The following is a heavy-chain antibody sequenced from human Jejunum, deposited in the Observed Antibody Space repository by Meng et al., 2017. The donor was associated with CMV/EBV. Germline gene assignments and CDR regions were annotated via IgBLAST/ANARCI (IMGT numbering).Heavy chain of an antibody. CDR3: ARLLGSTGYDIFHYFDY. Sequence: QVPLPESGPGLVKPSETLSLTCTVSGGSVNNYYWSWIRQSAGKGLEWIGRFYSSDTYNYHPSLDSRVTMSLDTSKNQFSLNLGSVTAADTAVYFCARLLGSTGYDIFHYFDYWGQGTLVTVSS. CDR2: FYSSDTY. J-gene: IGHJ4*02. D-gene: IGHD3-9*01. V-gene: IGHV4-4*07. CDR1: GGSVNNYY.